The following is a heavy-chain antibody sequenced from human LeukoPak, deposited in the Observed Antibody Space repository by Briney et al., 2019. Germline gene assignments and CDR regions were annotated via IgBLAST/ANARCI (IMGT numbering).Heavy chain of an antibody. Sequence: GGSLRLSCTASGFTFGDYAMSWVRQAPGKGLECVGFIRSKAYGGTTEYAASVKGRFTISRDDSKSIAYLQMNSLKTEDTAVYYCTRDRLCLDYWGQGTLVTVSS. CDR1: GFTFGDYA. D-gene: IGHD2-2*01. CDR2: IRSKAYGGTT. CDR3: TRDRLCLDY. J-gene: IGHJ4*02. V-gene: IGHV3-49*04.